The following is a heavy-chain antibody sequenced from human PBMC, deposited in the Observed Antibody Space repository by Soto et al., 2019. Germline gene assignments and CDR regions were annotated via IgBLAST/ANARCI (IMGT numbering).Heavy chain of an antibody. J-gene: IGHJ4*02. Sequence: QITLKESGPTLVTPTQPLTLTCTFSGFSLSTSGVGVSWIRQPPGKALQWLAVTYRDDDKHYSPSLKKRLTITKDTSKNQVVLTLTTMDPVDTATYYCAHGDSRRFLDSWGQGTLVTVSS. CDR2: TYRDDDK. CDR1: GFSLSTSGVG. CDR3: AHGDSRRFLDS. V-gene: IGHV2-5*02. D-gene: IGHD3-16*01.